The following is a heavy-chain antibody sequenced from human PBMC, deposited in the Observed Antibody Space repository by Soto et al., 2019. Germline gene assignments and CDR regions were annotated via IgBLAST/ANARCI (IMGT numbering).Heavy chain of an antibody. V-gene: IGHV1-69*02. J-gene: IGHJ5*02. D-gene: IGHD3-3*01. CDR1: GGTFSSYT. Sequence: QVQLVQSGAEVKKPRSSVKVSCKASGGTFSSYTISWVRQAPGQGLEWMGRIIPILGIANYEQKFQGRVTSTADKSTSTAYMELSSLKSEDTAVYYCASESITIFGVVNIGGKNWFEPWGQGTLVTVSS. CDR2: IIPILGIA. CDR3: ASESITIFGVVNIGGKNWFEP.